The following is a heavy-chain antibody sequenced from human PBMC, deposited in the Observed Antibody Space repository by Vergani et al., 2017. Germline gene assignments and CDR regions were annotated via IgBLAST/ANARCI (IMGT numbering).Heavy chain of an antibody. CDR1: GFTFSDYY. Sequence: QVQLVESGGGLVKPGGSLRLSCAASGFTFSDYYMSWIRQAPGKGLEWVSYISSSGSTIYYADSVKGRFTISRDNAKNSLYLQMNSLRAEDTAVYYCARVDDCSSTSCYVGYYYYGMDVWGQGTTVTVSS. V-gene: IGHV3-11*04. CDR2: ISSSGSTI. D-gene: IGHD2-2*01. CDR3: ARVDDCSSTSCYVGYYYYGMDV. J-gene: IGHJ6*02.